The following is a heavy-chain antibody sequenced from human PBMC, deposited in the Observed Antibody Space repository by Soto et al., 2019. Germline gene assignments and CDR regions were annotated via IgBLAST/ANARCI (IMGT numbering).Heavy chain of an antibody. D-gene: IGHD3-3*01. CDR2: IIHIFGTA. CDR3: SRDLGGRGEYDFWSGYFVVYGY. J-gene: IGHJ4*02. Sequence: QVQLVQSGAEVKKPGSSVKVYCKASVGTFSSYAISWVRQAPGQGLEWMGGIIHIFGTANYAQKFQGRVTITADESTSTAYMVLSSLRSEDTAVYYCSRDLGGRGEYDFWSGYFVVYGYWGQGTLVTVSS. CDR1: VGTFSSYA. V-gene: IGHV1-69*01.